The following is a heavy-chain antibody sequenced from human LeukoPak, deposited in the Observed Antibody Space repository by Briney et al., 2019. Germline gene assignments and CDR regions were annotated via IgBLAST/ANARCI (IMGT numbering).Heavy chain of an antibody. CDR3: ARDVEYYDILTGYSNWFDP. D-gene: IGHD3-9*01. CDR2: IKQGGSEK. CDR1: GFTFSSYW. Sequence: GGSLRLSCAASGFTFSSYWMSWVRQAPGKGLEWVANIKQGGSEKYYVDSVKGRFTISRDNAKNSLYLQMNSLRAEDTAVYYCARDVEYYDILTGYSNWFDPWGQGTLVTVSS. V-gene: IGHV3-7*01. J-gene: IGHJ5*02.